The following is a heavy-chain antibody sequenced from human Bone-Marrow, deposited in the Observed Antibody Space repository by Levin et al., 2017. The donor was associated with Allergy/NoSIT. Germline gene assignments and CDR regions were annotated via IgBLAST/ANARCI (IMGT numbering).Heavy chain of an antibody. V-gene: IGHV5-51*01. D-gene: IGHD1-26*01. CDR3: ARREATGQYYFDY. CDR1: GYSFTNYW. Sequence: GGSLRLSCKGSGYSFTNYWIGWVRRMPGKGLEYMGIIYPGDSDTRYSPSFQGQVTISADKSISTAYLQWSSLKASDTAMYYCARREATGQYYFDYWGQGTLVTVSS. CDR2: IYPGDSDT. J-gene: IGHJ4*02.